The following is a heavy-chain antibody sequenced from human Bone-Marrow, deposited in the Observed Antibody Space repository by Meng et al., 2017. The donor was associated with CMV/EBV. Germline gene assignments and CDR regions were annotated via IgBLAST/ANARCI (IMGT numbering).Heavy chain of an antibody. Sequence: GESLKISCAASGFTFSDSAMHWVRQASGKGLEWVCRIRSEANSYATAYAASVKVRFTISRDDSKNTVYMQMNSLKTEDTAVYYSTIADTALIRGNYYYYYGMDDWGQGTTVTVSS. CDR3: TIADTALIRGNYYYYYGMDD. V-gene: IGHV3-73*01. J-gene: IGHJ6*02. CDR1: GFTFSDSA. D-gene: IGHD5-18*01. CDR2: IRSEANSYAT.